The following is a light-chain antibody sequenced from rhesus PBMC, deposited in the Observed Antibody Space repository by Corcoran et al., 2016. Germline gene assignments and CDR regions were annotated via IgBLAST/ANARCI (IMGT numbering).Light chain of an antibody. CDR1: QGISNF. Sequence: DIQMTQSPSSLSASVGDTVTITCRASQGISNFLAWHQQKPGKAPKPLIYYASNLESGVPSRFSGSGSGTYFTLPISSLQPEDFAIYYCQQHKSYPVTFGQGTKVEIK. J-gene: IGKJ1*01. CDR3: QQHKSYPVT. V-gene: IGKV1S14*01. CDR2: YAS.